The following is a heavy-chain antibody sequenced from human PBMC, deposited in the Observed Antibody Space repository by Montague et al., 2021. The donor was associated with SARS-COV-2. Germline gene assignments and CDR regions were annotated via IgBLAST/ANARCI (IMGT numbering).Heavy chain of an antibody. CDR3: ARGVVACPALVDY. D-gene: IGHD2-15*01. CDR1: GEPINGYF. J-gene: IGHJ4*02. V-gene: IGHV4-4*07. Sequence: SETLSLTCSVSGEPINGYFWNWIRQPAGKGLEWIGRINYSGGTHYNPSLQSRVTLSVDTSKNQFSLNVTSVNAADTAMYYCARGVVACPALVDYWGRGTLVTVSS. CDR2: INYSGGT.